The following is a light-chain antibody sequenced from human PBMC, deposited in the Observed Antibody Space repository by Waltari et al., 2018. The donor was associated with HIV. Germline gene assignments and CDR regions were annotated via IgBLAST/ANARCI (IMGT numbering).Light chain of an antibody. Sequence: QSVLTQPPSASGTPGQRVTISCSGSSSNIGSHYVYWYQQLPGTAPKLLIYRNNQRPSGVPDRFSGSKSGTSASLAIIGLRSEDEADYYCATRDDSLNAWVFGGGTKVTVL. J-gene: IGLJ3*02. CDR2: RNN. V-gene: IGLV1-47*01. CDR1: SSNIGSHY. CDR3: ATRDDSLNAWV.